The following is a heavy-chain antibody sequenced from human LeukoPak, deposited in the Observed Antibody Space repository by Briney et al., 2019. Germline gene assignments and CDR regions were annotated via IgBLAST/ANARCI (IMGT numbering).Heavy chain of an antibody. D-gene: IGHD1-26*01. CDR2: IIPIFGTA. CDR3: ARDYSGSYGLDY. CDR1: GGTFSSYA. Sequence: ASVKVSCKASGGTFSSYAISWVRQAPGQGLEWMGRIIPIFGTANYAQKFQGRVTITTGESTSTAYMELSSLRSEDTAVYYCARDYSGSYGLDYWGQGTLVTVSS. J-gene: IGHJ4*02. V-gene: IGHV1-69*05.